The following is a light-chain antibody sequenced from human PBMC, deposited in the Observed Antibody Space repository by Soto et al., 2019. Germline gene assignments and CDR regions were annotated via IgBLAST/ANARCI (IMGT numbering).Light chain of an antibody. Sequence: DIQMTQSPSTLSASVGDRVTITCRASQSIRSWLAWYQQKPGKAPKLVIYKASSLESGVPSRFSGSGSGTEFTLTISSLQPDDFATYYYQQYNSHPKTFGQGTKLEIK. CDR3: QQYNSHPKT. J-gene: IGKJ2*01. CDR2: KAS. V-gene: IGKV1-5*03. CDR1: QSIRSW.